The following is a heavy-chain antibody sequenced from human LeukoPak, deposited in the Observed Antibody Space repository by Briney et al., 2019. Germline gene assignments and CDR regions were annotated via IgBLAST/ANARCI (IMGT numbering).Heavy chain of an antibody. Sequence: ASVKVSCKASGYTFTNYNITWVRQAPGQGLEWMGWISAYNGNTNYAQKLQGRVTMTTDTSTSTVYMELRSLRSDDTAVYYCARALWSGYSSPDYWGQGTLVTVSS. D-gene: IGHD3-3*01. CDR1: GYTFTNYN. J-gene: IGHJ4*02. V-gene: IGHV1-18*01. CDR2: ISAYNGNT. CDR3: ARALWSGYSSPDY.